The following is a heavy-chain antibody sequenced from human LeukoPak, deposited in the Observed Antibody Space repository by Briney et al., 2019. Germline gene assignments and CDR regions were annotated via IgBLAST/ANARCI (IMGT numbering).Heavy chain of an antibody. J-gene: IGHJ6*02. V-gene: IGHV4-39*01. D-gene: IGHD4-17*01. CDR2: IYYSGST. Sequence: SETLSLTCTVSGGSISSSSYYWGWIRQPPGKGLEWIGSIYYSGSTYYNPSLKSRVTISVDTSKNQFSLKLSSVTAADTAVYYCARGGGDYSGYYYGMDVWGQGTTVTVSS. CDR1: GGSISSSSYY. CDR3: ARGGGDYSGYYYGMDV.